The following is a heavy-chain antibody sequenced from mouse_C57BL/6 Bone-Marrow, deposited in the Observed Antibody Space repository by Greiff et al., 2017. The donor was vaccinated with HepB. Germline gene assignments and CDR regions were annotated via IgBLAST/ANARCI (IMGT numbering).Heavy chain of an antibody. Sequence: QVQLQQSGAELARPGASVKLSCKASGYTFTSYGISWVKQRTGQGLEWIGEIYPRSGNTYYNEKFKGKATLTADKSSSTAYMELRSLTSEDSAVYFCARSTMITARNYYAMDYWGQGTSVTVSS. CDR2: IYPRSGNT. CDR1: GYTFTSYG. D-gene: IGHD2-4*01. J-gene: IGHJ4*01. CDR3: ARSTMITARNYYAMDY. V-gene: IGHV1-81*01.